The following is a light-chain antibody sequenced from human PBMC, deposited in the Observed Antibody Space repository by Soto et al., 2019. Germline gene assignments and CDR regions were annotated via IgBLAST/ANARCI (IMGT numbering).Light chain of an antibody. CDR3: QQYNSFWT. CDR1: QSISSW. CDR2: DAS. Sequence: DIQMTQSPSALSASVGDRVTITCLASQSISSWLAWYQQKPGKAPRLLIYDASYLERGVPSRFSGSGSGTEFNLTISDLQPDDLATYYCQQYNSFWTFGPGTKVEI. J-gene: IGKJ1*01. V-gene: IGKV1-5*01.